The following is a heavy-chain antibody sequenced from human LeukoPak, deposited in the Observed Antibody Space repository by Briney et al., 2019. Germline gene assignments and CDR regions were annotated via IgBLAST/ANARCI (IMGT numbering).Heavy chain of an antibody. CDR3: ARNNWGIDD. CDR2: INNDGSDT. CDR1: GFKFSNHW. D-gene: IGHD7-27*01. Sequence: GGSLRLSCAASGFKFSNHWMHWVRHSPGKGLVWVARINNDGSDTSHADSVEGRFTISRDNAENTLYLHMKSLRVEDTAMYFCARNNWGIDDWGQGTLVTVSS. V-gene: IGHV3-74*01. J-gene: IGHJ4*02.